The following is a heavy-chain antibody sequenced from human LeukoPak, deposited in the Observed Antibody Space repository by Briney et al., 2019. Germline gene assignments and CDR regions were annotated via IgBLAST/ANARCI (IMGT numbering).Heavy chain of an antibody. D-gene: IGHD2-2*01. Sequence: PGGSLRLSCAASGFTFSSYGMHWVRQAPGKGLEWVAFIRYDGSNKYYADSVKGRFTISRDNSKNTLYLQMNSLRAEDTAVYYCVRGIEVVPATDNWFDPWGQGTLVTVSS. J-gene: IGHJ5*02. V-gene: IGHV3-30*02. CDR3: VRGIEVVPATDNWFDP. CDR2: IRYDGSNK. CDR1: GFTFSSYG.